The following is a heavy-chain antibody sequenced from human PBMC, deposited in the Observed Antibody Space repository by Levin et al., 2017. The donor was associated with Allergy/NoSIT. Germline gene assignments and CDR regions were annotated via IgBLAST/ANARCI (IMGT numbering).Heavy chain of an antibody. Sequence: ETLSLTCAASGFTFSNYWMSWVRQAPGKGLEWVANIKQDGSEKKYVGSVKGRFTISRDNARDSLYLQMNSLRAEDTAVYYCARDPPEWELPFDYWGQGTLVTVSS. CDR2: IKQDGSEK. J-gene: IGHJ4*02. CDR1: GFTFSNYW. V-gene: IGHV3-7*01. CDR3: ARDPPEWELPFDY. D-gene: IGHD1-26*01.